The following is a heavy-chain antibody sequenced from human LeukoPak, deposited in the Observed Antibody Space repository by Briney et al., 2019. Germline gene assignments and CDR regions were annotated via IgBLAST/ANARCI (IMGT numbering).Heavy chain of an antibody. CDR2: IYTSGST. D-gene: IGHD4-11*01. J-gene: IGHJ4*02. V-gene: IGHV4-4*07. CDR3: RVTTNEGLDY. Sequence: SETPSLTCTVSGGSISSYYWSWIRQPAGKGLEWIGRIYTSGSTNYNPSLKSRVTMSVDTSKNQFSLKLSSVTAADTAVYYCRVTTNEGLDYWGQGTLVTVSS. CDR1: GGSISSYY.